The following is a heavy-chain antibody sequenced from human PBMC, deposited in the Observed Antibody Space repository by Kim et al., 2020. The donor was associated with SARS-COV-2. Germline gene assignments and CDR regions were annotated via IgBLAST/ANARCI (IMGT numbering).Heavy chain of an antibody. D-gene: IGHD3-22*01. Sequence: ASVKVSCKASGYTFTSYAMHWVRQAPGQRLEWMGWINAGNGNTKYSLKFQGRVTITRDTSASTAYMELSSLRSEDTAVYYCARDMPPAPYYYDSSGYYPFGYWGQGTLVTVSS. CDR1: GYTFTSYA. CDR3: ARDMPPAPYYYDSSGYYPFGY. V-gene: IGHV1-3*01. J-gene: IGHJ4*02. CDR2: INAGNGNT.